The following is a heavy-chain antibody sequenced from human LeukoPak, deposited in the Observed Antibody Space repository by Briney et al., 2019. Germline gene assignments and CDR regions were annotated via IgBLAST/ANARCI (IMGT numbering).Heavy chain of an antibody. CDR3: AREQLARGSPTLKEEYYFDY. CDR2: IYTSGST. D-gene: IGHD1-1*01. CDR1: GGSISSYY. Sequence: SETLSLTCTVSGGSISSYYWSWIRQPAGKGLEWIGRIYTSGSTNYNPSLKSRVTMSVDTSKNQFSLKLSSVTAADTAVYYCAREQLARGSPTLKEEYYFDYWGQGTLVTVSS. J-gene: IGHJ4*02. V-gene: IGHV4-4*07.